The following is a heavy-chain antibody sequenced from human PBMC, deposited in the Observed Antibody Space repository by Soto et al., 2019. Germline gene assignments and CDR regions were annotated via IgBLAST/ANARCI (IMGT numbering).Heavy chain of an antibody. Sequence: ASVKVSCKASGGTFSSYAISWVRQAPGQGLEWMGGIIPIFGTANYAQKFQGRVTITADESTSTAYMELSSLRSEDTAVYYCARSKSNTYYYDSSGYFPFDYWGQGTLVTVSS. CDR2: IIPIFGTA. V-gene: IGHV1-69*13. D-gene: IGHD3-22*01. J-gene: IGHJ4*02. CDR1: GGTFSSYA. CDR3: ARSKSNTYYYDSSGYFPFDY.